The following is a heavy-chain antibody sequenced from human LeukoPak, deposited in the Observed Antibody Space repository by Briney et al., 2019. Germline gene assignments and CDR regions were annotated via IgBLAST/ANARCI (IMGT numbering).Heavy chain of an antibody. CDR1: GFTFSSYS. J-gene: IGHJ4*02. CDR3: ARQVVAAPAQFDY. V-gene: IGHV3-21*01. D-gene: IGHD2-15*01. Sequence: PGGSLRLSCAASGFTFSSYSMNWVRQAPGKGLEWVSSISGSSSYIYYADSVKGRFTISRDNAKNSLYLQMNSLRAEDTAVYYCARQVVAAPAQFDYWGQGTLVTVSS. CDR2: ISGSSSYI.